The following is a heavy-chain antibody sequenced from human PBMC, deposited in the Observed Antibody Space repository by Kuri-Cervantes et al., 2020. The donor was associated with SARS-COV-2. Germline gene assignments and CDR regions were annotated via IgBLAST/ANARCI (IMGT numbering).Heavy chain of an antibody. D-gene: IGHD2-2*01. CDR2: ISAYNGNT. J-gene: IGHJ4*02. CDR3: ARALFGQLKPSWTIDY. CDR1: GDTFTSYG. V-gene: IGHV1-18*04. Sequence: ASVKVSCKASGDTFTSYGIIWVRQAPGQGLEWMGWISAYNGNTNYAQKLQGRVSMTTDTSTSTAYMALRSLRSDDTAVYYCARALFGQLKPSWTIDYWGQGTLVTVSS.